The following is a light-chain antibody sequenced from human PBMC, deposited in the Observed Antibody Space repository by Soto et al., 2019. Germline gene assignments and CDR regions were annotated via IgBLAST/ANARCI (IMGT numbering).Light chain of an antibody. CDR2: DAS. CDR1: QNINNY. Sequence: DIQTTQSPSSLSAAVGGRVTIACQASQNINNYLNWYQQKPGRAPKLLIYDASNLEAGVPSRFRGSGSGTDFTFTISRLQPEDIATYYCQQYENLPTFGQGTRLEIK. J-gene: IGKJ5*01. CDR3: QQYENLPT. V-gene: IGKV1-33*01.